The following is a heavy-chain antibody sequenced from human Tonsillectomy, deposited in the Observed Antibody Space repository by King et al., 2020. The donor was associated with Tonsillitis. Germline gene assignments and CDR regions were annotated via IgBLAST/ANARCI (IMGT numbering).Heavy chain of an antibody. J-gene: IGHJ4*02. V-gene: IGHV3-23*04. CDR2: IRGSGGST. Sequence: VQLVESGGGLVQPGGSLRLSCAASGFTFSSDAMSWVRQAPGKGLEWVSAIRGSGGSTYSADAVKGRFTISREHYKKTLYLQMNSLRAEDTAVYYCAKLGSFDYWGQGTLVTVSS. D-gene: IGHD3-10*01. CDR1: GFTFSSDA. CDR3: AKLGSFDY.